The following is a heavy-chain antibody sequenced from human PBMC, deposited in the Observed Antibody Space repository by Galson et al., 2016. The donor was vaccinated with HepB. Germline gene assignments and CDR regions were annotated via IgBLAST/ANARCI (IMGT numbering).Heavy chain of an antibody. CDR2: ISSSGTTI. Sequence: SLRLSCAASGVTFSDYYMSWIRQAPGKGLEWVSYISSSGTTIYYADSVKGRFTISRDNAKNSVDLQMNSLRAEDTAVYYCTSRGAVVSDVHWGQGTLVTVSS. J-gene: IGHJ4*02. V-gene: IGHV3-11*01. CDR1: GVTFSDYY. CDR3: TSRGAVVSDVH. D-gene: IGHD2-8*02.